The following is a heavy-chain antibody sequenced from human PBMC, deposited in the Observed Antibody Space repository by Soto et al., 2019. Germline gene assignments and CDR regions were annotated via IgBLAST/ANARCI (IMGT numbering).Heavy chain of an antibody. D-gene: IGHD3-10*01. CDR1: GDTISTGGYS. J-gene: IGHJ4*02. CDR2: TYHSGNP. Sequence: SETLSLTCGVSGDTISTGGYSWAWIRQPPGKALEWIGHTYHSGNPYYNPSLKSRVIISVDRSKNQFSLKVSPVTAADTAVYYCASRKSSPYFDYWGQGTLVTVSS. CDR3: ASRKSSPYFDY. V-gene: IGHV4-30-2*01.